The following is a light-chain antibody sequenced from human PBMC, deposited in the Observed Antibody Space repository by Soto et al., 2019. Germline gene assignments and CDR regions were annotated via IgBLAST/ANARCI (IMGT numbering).Light chain of an antibody. CDR1: SSNIGSNT. CDR2: NNI. J-gene: IGLJ7*01. CDR3: AVWDDSLDGHAV. Sequence: QSVLTQPPSASGTPGQRVSISCSGSSSNIGSNTVRWYQHLPGTAPRLLIYNNIQRPSGVPGRFSGSKSGTSASLAISGLQSEDEADYYCAVWDDSLDGHAVFGGGTQLTVL. V-gene: IGLV1-44*01.